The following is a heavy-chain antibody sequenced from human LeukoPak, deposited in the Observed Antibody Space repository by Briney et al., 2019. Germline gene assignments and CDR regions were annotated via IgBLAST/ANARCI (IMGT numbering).Heavy chain of an antibody. D-gene: IGHD2-21*02. CDR1: GGSISSYY. V-gene: IGHV4-59*01. J-gene: IGHJ3*02. Sequence: PSETLSLTXTVSGGSISSYYWSWIRQPPGKGLEWIGYIYYSGSTNYNPSLKSRVTISVDTSKNQFSLKLSSVTAADTAVYYCARESDWDAFDIWGQGTMVTVSS. CDR3: ARESDWDAFDI. CDR2: IYYSGST.